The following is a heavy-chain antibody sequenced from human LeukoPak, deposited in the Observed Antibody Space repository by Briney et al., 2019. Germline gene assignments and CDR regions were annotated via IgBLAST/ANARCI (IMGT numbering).Heavy chain of an antibody. J-gene: IGHJ4*02. CDR3: VLGHYGGLFDN. CDR2: ISNDENNK. V-gene: IGHV3-30-3*01. CDR1: GFTFTRYD. D-gene: IGHD4-23*01. Sequence: GGSLRLSCAAPGFTFTRYDMHWVRQAPGKGLEWVAVISNDENNKDYGNSVKGRFTIARDNSKNTLFLQMNSLRVEDTAVYYCVLGHYGGLFDNWGQGALVIVSS.